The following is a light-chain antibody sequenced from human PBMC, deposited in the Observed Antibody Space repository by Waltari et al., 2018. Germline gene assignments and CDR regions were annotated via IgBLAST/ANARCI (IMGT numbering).Light chain of an antibody. J-gene: IGKJ4*01. V-gene: IGKV3-11*01. Sequence: EIVLTQSPAPLSLSPGDRATLSCTASQSVNNKLAWYQQKPGQAPRLLIYDASTRATAVPARFSGSGSGTDLTLSISSLEPEDFAVYYCQHRSSWPLTFGGGTKLEIK. CDR2: DAS. CDR3: QHRSSWPLT. CDR1: QSVNNK.